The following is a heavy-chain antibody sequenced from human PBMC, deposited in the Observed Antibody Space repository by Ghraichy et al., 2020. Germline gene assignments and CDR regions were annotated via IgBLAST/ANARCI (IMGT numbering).Heavy chain of an antibody. J-gene: IGHJ4*02. Sequence: GGSLRLSCAASGFSFSSYKMNWVRQAPGKGLEWVSIISSSGNDIYYADSVKGRFTISRDNAKNSLYLQMNSLRAEDTAVYYCARAGWDLLLLLDYWGQGTPVTVSS. CDR3: ARAGWDLLLLLDY. CDR1: GFSFSSYK. V-gene: IGHV3-21*01. CDR2: ISSSGNDI. D-gene: IGHD1-26*01.